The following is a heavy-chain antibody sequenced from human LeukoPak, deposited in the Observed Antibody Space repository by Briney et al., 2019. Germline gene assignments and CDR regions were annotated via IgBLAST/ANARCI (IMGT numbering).Heavy chain of an antibody. CDR2: INPANGDT. J-gene: IGHJ4*02. CDR1: GYTFTNQD. V-gene: IGHV1-3*03. Sequence: ASVKVSCKTSGYTFTNQDMHWVRQAPGQGLEWMGCINPANGDTKYSQEFHGRVTITSDTSASTTYMELSSLRSEDMAVYYCTLYNYWGQGTLVTVSS. D-gene: IGHD1-14*01. CDR3: TLYNY.